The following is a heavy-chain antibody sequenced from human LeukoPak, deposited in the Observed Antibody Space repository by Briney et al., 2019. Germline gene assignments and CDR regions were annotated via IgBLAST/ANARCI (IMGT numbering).Heavy chain of an antibody. CDR1: GFTFSSYA. J-gene: IGHJ3*02. V-gene: IGHV3-30-3*01. CDR2: ISYDGSNK. Sequence: GGSLRLSCAASGFTFSSYAMHWVRQAPGKGLEWVAVISYDGSNKYYADSVKGRFTISRDNSKNTLYLQMNSLRAEDKAVYYCARDLQLWAGDAFDIWGQGTMVTVSS. CDR3: ARDLQLWAGDAFDI. D-gene: IGHD5-18*01.